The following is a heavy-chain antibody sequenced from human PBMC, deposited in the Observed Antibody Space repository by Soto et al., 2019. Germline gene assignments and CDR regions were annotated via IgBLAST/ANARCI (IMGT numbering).Heavy chain of an antibody. CDR3: ARYDILTGYYAYYYYGMDV. CDR1: GDSFTSYG. V-gene: IGHV5-51*01. Sequence: PVESLRISCKGSGDSFTSYGIVWVLQMPGKGLEWMGIIYPGDSDTRYSPSFQGQVTISADKSISTAYLQWSSLKASDTAMYYCARYDILTGYYAYYYYGMDVWGQGTTVTVSS. J-gene: IGHJ6*01. D-gene: IGHD3-9*01. CDR2: IYPGDSDT.